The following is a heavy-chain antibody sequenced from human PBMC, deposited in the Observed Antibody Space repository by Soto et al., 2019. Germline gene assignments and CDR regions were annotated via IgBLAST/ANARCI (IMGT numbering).Heavy chain of an antibody. CDR3: ARGGIGDSGDYEPPPFDY. CDR1: GFTFSSYG. J-gene: IGHJ4*02. CDR2: IWYDGNNK. Sequence: QVQLVESGGGVVQPGRSLRLSCAASGFTFSSYGIHWVRQAPGKGLEWEAVIWYDGNNKNDADSVKGRFTISRDNSKNKLYRQMNSLRAEDTAVYYCARGGIGDSGDYEPPPFDYWGQGTLVTVSS. D-gene: IGHD4-17*01. V-gene: IGHV3-33*01.